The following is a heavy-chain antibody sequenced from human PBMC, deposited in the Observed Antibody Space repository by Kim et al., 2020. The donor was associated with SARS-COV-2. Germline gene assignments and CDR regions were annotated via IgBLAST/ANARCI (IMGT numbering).Heavy chain of an antibody. CDR2: IIPIFGTA. D-gene: IGHD3-10*01. CDR3: ARGRRIGWFGELLQRTYYYYGMDV. CDR1: GGTFSSYA. Sequence: SVKVSCKASGGTFSSYAISWVRQAPGQGLEWMGGIIPIFGTANYAQKFQGRVTITADESTSTAYMELSSLRSEDTAVYYCARGRRIGWFGELLQRTYYYYGMDVWGQGTTVTVSS. J-gene: IGHJ6*02. V-gene: IGHV1-69*13.